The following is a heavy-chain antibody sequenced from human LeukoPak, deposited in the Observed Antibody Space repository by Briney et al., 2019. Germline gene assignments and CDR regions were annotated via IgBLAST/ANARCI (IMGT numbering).Heavy chain of an antibody. Sequence: AGGSLRLSCAASGFTFSSYAMSWIRQAPGKGLEWVSYISYVGDTINYADSVKGRFTISRDNAKNSLYLQMISLRAEDTAVYYCARVTRNSGWYSDFWGQGALVTVSS. CDR1: GFTFSSYA. CDR3: ARVTRNSGWYSDF. V-gene: IGHV3-11*01. D-gene: IGHD6-19*01. CDR2: ISYVGDTI. J-gene: IGHJ4*02.